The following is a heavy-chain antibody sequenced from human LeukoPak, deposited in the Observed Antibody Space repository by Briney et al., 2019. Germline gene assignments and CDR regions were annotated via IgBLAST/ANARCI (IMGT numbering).Heavy chain of an antibody. CDR1: GYTFTSYD. J-gene: IGHJ5*02. Sequence: ASVKVSCKASGYTFTSYDINWVRQATGQGLEWMGWMNPNSGNTGYAQKFQGRVTITRNTSISTAYMELSSLRSEDTAVYYCARGGPRKVKWELQREVLFDPWGQGTLVTVSS. D-gene: IGHD1-26*01. CDR2: MNPNSGNT. CDR3: ARGGPRKVKWELQREVLFDP. V-gene: IGHV1-8*03.